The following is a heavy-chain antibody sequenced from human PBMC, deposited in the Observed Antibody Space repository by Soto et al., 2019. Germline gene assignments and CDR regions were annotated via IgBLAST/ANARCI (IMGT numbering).Heavy chain of an antibody. CDR3: ARDTQWERILY. Sequence: QVQLVQSGSEVKKPGASVRVTCKASGYTFRNYGISWVREAPGQGLEWMGWVSAYNRNSKYAQKFEGRVIMTASTAPSTAYLASRGHRSDATAIYYCARDTQWERILYWGQGTLVTVSS. J-gene: IGHJ4*02. CDR1: GYTFRNYG. D-gene: IGHD1-26*01. V-gene: IGHV1-18*01. CDR2: VSAYNRNS.